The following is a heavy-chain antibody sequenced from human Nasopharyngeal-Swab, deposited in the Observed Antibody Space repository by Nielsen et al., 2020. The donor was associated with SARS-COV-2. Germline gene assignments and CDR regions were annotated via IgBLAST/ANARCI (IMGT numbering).Heavy chain of an antibody. CDR1: GYTFTSYD. J-gene: IGHJ5*02. V-gene: IGHV1-8*01. CDR2: MNPNSGNT. Sequence: ASVKVSCKASGYTFTSYDINWVRQATGQGLEWMGWMNPNSGNTGYAQKFQGRVTMTRNTSISTAYMELSSPRSEDTAVYYCARGGHIVVVVAAADNWFDPWGQGTLVTVSS. CDR3: ARGGHIVVVVAAADNWFDP. D-gene: IGHD2-15*01.